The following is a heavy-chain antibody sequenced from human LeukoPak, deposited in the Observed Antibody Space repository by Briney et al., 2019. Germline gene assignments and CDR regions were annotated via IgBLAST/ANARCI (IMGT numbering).Heavy chain of an antibody. J-gene: IGHJ3*02. D-gene: IGHD5-12*01. CDR1: GGSISNYY. V-gene: IGHV4-59*01. CDR3: ARGGGYSGYDRSAFDI. CDR2: VFHNGNT. Sequence: SETLSLTCSVSGGSISNYYRSWVRQPPGKGLEWIGYVFHNGNTNYNPSLKSRVTISVDTSKNQFSLKLSSVTAADTAVYYCARGGGYSGYDRSAFDIWGQGTMVTVSS.